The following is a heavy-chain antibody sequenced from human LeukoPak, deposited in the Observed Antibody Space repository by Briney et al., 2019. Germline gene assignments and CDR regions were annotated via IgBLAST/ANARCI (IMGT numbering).Heavy chain of an antibody. V-gene: IGHV3-74*01. J-gene: IGHJ4*02. CDR3: AREGTSGYYYSFDY. Sequence: PGGSLRLSCAASEFTFSSYSMNWVRQAPGKGPVWVSRINSDGSSISYADSVKGRFTISRDNAKNTLYLQMNSLRAEDTAVYYCAREGTSGYYYSFDYWGQGTLVTVSS. CDR2: INSDGSSI. CDR1: EFTFSSYS. D-gene: IGHD3-22*01.